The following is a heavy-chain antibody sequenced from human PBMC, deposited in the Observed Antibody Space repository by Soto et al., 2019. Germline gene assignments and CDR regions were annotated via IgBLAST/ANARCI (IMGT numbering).Heavy chain of an antibody. D-gene: IGHD3-22*01. J-gene: IGHJ4*02. CDR2: VYPRDSET. V-gene: IGHV5-51*01. CDR3: ARCGYYFDSSGYHPIDS. CDR1: GYTFTTYW. Sequence: GESLKISCKGSGYTFTTYWIAWVRQMPGKGLEWMGIVYPRDSETKYSPSFQGQVTISADKSISTAYLQWSSLKASDTAIYYCARCGYYFDSSGYHPIDSWGQGTLVTVSS.